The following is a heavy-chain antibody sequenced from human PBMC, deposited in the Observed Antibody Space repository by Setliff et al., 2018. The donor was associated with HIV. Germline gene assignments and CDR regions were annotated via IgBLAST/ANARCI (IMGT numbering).Heavy chain of an antibody. CDR2: IKFDGSES. J-gene: IGHJ4*02. D-gene: IGHD3-22*01. CDR1: GLTFNRYW. V-gene: IGHV3-7*03. CDR3: ARAYNVYDYRFDSSGYDH. Sequence: PGESLRLSCVASGLTFNRYWMSWVRQVPGKGLEWVSNIKFDGSESHYADSVKGRFIASTDNAKNSLFLQMNSLKAEDTAVYYCARAYNVYDYRFDSSGYDHWGQGTLVTVSS.